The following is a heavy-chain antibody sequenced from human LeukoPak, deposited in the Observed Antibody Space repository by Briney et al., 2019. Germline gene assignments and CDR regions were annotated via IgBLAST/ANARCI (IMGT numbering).Heavy chain of an antibody. J-gene: IGHJ4*02. CDR3: ARFNGRGVSNDY. CDR2: MNPNSGNT. V-gene: IGHV1-8*01. Sequence: ASVRVSCKASGYTFTSYDINWVRQATGQGLEWMGWMNPNSGNTGYAQKFQGRVTMTRNTSISTAYMELSSLRSEDTAVYYCARFNGRGVSNDYWGQGTLVTVSA. D-gene: IGHD3-10*01. CDR1: GYTFTSYD.